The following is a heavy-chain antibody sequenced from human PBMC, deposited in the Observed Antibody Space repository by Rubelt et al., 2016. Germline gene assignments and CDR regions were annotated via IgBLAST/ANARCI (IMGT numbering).Heavy chain of an antibody. V-gene: IGHV1-69*09. D-gene: IGHD3-22*01. CDR2: IIPILGIA. Sequence: QVKLVQSGAEVKKPGSSVKVSCKASGGTFSSYAISWVRQAPGKGLEWMGRIIPILGIAKYAQKFKGRDSIIADKSTSTADIALRSLRCEDTAVYYGARDRMLDESSGGDAFESWGQGTMVSVSS. CDR3: ARDRMLDESSGGDAFES. CDR1: GGTFSSYA. J-gene: IGHJ3*02.